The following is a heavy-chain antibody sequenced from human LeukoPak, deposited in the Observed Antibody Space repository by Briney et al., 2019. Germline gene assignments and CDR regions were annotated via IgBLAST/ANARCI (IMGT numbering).Heavy chain of an antibody. J-gene: IGHJ4*02. Sequence: PSQTLSLTCAVSGGSISSGGYSWSWIRQPPGKGLEWIGYIYHSGSTYYNPSLKSRVTISVDRSKNQFSLKLSSVTAVDTAVYYCARAYYDILTGTVGPLDYWGQGTLVTVSS. CDR1: GGSISSGGYS. CDR2: IYHSGST. CDR3: ARAYYDILTGTVGPLDY. V-gene: IGHV4-30-2*01. D-gene: IGHD3-9*01.